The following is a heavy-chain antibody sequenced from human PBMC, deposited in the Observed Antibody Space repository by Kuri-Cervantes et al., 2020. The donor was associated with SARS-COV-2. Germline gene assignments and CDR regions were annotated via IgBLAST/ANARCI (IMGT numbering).Heavy chain of an antibody. J-gene: IGHJ5*02. Sequence: ASVKVSCKASGYTFTSYYMHWVRQAPGQGLEWMGIINPSGGSTIYAQKFQGRVTMTEDTSTDTAYMELSGLTSEDTAVYYCATEPAVAGRGAVDPWGQGTLVTVSS. D-gene: IGHD6-19*01. CDR1: GYTFTSYY. V-gene: IGHV1-46*01. CDR3: ATEPAVAGRGAVDP. CDR2: INPSGGST.